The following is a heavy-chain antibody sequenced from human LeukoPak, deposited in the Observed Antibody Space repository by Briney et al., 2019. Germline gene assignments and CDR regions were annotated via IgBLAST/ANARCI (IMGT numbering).Heavy chain of an antibody. D-gene: IGHD3-3*01. CDR3: ARSLRFLEWLLGTLSY. CDR1: GFTFSCYW. V-gene: IGHV3-74*01. Sequence: GGSLRLSCAASGFTFSCYWMHWVRQAPGKGLVWVSRINSDGSSTSYADSVKGRFTIFRCNAKNTLYLQMNSMRAEDTAVYYCARSLRFLEWLLGTLSYCGQGTLVTVSS. J-gene: IGHJ4*02. CDR2: INSDGSST.